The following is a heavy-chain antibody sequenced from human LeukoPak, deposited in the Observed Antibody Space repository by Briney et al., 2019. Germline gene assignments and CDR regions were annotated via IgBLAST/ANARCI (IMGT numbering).Heavy chain of an antibody. CDR2: ISGSGGST. CDR3: ARVGSQYGSSGYPY. J-gene: IGHJ4*02. CDR1: GFTFSSYG. V-gene: IGHV3-23*01. Sequence: GGTLRLSCAASGFTFSSYGMSWVRQAPGKGLEWVSAISGSGGSTYYADSVKGRFTISRDNSKNTLYLQMNSLRAGDTAVYYCARVGSQYGSSGYPYWGQGTLVTVSS. D-gene: IGHD3-22*01.